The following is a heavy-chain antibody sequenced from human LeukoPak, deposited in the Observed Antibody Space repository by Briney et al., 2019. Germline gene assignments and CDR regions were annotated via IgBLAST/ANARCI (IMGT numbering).Heavy chain of an antibody. V-gene: IGHV1-69*04. CDR2: IIPILGIA. CDR1: GGTFSSYA. J-gene: IGHJ4*02. Sequence: SVKVSCKASGGTFSSYAISWVRQAPGQGLEWMGRIIPILGIANYAQKVQGRVTMTADTSTSTSYMELRSLRSDDTAVYYCAREHSSSWDQFDYWAREPWSPSPQ. CDR3: AREHSSSWDQFDY. D-gene: IGHD6-13*01.